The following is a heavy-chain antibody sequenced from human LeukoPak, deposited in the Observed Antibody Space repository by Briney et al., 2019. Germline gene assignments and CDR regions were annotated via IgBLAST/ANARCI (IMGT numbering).Heavy chain of an antibody. CDR3: ARGDFCSKSNCYLRPMDV. CDR1: GGSISDYY. V-gene: IGHV4-59*01. D-gene: IGHD3-3*01. Sequence: SETLSLTCTVSGGSISDYYWNWIRQPPGKGLEWIGYIYYSGSTTYNPSPKSRVTMSVDTAKNQFSLTVRSVAAADTAVYYCARGDFCSKSNCYLRPMDVWGRGTTVTVSS. CDR2: IYYSGST. J-gene: IGHJ6*03.